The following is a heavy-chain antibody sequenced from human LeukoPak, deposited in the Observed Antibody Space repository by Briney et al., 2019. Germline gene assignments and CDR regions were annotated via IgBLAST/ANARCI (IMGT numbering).Heavy chain of an antibody. J-gene: IGHJ6*03. CDR2: IKHSGST. CDR1: GGSFSGYY. Sequence: SETLSHTCAVYGGSFSGYYWSWIRQPPGKGLEWIGEIKHSGSTNYNPSLKSRVTISVDTSKNQFSLKLSSVTAADTAVYYCARESTKYFDWLPNYYYYYYMDVWGKGTTVTVSS. D-gene: IGHD3-9*01. CDR3: ARESTKYFDWLPNYYYYYYMDV. V-gene: IGHV4-34*01.